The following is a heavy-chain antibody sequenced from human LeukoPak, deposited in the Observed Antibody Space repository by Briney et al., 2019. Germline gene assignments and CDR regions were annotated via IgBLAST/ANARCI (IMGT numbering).Heavy chain of an antibody. V-gene: IGHV4-4*07. D-gene: IGHD6-19*01. CDR2: ISASGTH. Sequence: SETLSLTCTVSGGSISRYSWSWIRQPAGKGLECIGRISASGTHYYTPSLKSRLTMSLDTSKNQFSLTLTSVTAADTAVYYCARDRGAVADKAFDYWGQGTLVTVSS. CDR3: ARDRGAVADKAFDY. CDR1: GGSISRYS. J-gene: IGHJ4*02.